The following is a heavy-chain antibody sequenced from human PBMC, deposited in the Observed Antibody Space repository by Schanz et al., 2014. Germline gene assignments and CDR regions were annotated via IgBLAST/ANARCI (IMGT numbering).Heavy chain of an antibody. CDR2: INPSSGGT. Sequence: QVQLVQSGVEVKKPGASVKVSCKASGYSFTGYYMNWVRQAPGQGLEWMGWINPSSGGTNYAQKFQGRVTMTRDTSISTDDMELNRLRSDDAAVYYCARDSHRRVAGPGYWGQGTLVTVSS. CDR1: GYSFTGYY. CDR3: ARDSHRRVAGPGY. J-gene: IGHJ4*02. V-gene: IGHV1-2*02.